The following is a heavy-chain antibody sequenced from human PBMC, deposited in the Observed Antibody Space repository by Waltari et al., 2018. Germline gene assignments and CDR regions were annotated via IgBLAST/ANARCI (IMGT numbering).Heavy chain of an antibody. CDR1: GGSFSGYY. D-gene: IGHD6-6*01. J-gene: IGHJ5*02. Sequence: QVQLQQWGAGLLKPSETLSLTCAVYGGSFSGYYWSWIRQPPGKGLEWIGRIHHTGSIYYNPSLKTRVTISADTSRQHLSLKLRSVTAADTALYYCARSVAARRINWFDPWGQGTLVTVSS. CDR2: IHHTGSI. V-gene: IGHV4-34*01. CDR3: ARSVAARRINWFDP.